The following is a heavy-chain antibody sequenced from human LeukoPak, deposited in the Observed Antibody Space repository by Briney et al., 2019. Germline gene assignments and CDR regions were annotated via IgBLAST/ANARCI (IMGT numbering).Heavy chain of an antibody. J-gene: IGHJ6*04. V-gene: IGHV4-34*01. CDR3: ARLPPGGYSYGYPYYYGMDV. CDR2: INHSGST. Sequence: SETLSLTCAVHGGSFSGYYWSWIRQPPGKGLEWIGEINHSGSTNYNPSLKSRVTISVDTSKNQFSLKLSSVTAADTAVYYCARLPPGGYSYGYPYYYGMDVWGKGTTVTVSS. D-gene: IGHD5-18*01. CDR1: GGSFSGYY.